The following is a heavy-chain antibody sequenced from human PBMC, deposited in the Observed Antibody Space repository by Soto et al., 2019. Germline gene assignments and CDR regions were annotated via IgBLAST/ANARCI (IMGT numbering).Heavy chain of an antibody. CDR3: ARRYCSGGSCYYYGMDV. D-gene: IGHD2-15*01. J-gene: IGHJ6*01. CDR1: GGTFSTYA. CDR2: IIPIFGTA. V-gene: IGHV1-69*12. Sequence: QVQLVQSGAEVKKPGSSVKVSCKASGGTFSTYAISWVRQAPGQRLEWMGGIIPIFGTANYAQKFQGRVTITADESTSTAYMELSSLRSEDTAVYYCARRYCSGGSCYYYGMDVWGQGTTVTVSS.